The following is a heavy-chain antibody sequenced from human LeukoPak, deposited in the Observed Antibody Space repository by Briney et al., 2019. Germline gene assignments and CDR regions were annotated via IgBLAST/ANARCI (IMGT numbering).Heavy chain of an antibody. Sequence: PSETQSLTCTVSGASISAHYWSWIRQPPGKGLEYIGDVYYTGTTNYNPSLKSRVTMSVDTSKNQLSMELRFLTAADTAVYYCATSHDVKTAPYDLWGQGTLVTVSS. J-gene: IGHJ5*02. D-gene: IGHD2-21*01. CDR1: GASISAHY. V-gene: IGHV4-59*08. CDR3: ATSHDVKTAPYDL. CDR2: VYYTGTT.